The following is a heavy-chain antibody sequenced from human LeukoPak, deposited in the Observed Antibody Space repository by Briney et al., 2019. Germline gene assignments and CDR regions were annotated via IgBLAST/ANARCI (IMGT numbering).Heavy chain of an antibody. CDR1: GGSISSGGYY. V-gene: IGHV4-30-2*01. CDR3: ARNPGPSLSYFPY. Sequence: SQTLSLTCTVSGGSISSGGYYWSWIRQPPGKGLEWIGYIYHSGSTYYNPSLKSRVTISVDRSKNQFSLKLSSVTAADTAVYYCARNPGPSLSYFPYWGQGTLVTVSS. CDR2: IYHSGST. J-gene: IGHJ4*02. D-gene: IGHD1-26*01.